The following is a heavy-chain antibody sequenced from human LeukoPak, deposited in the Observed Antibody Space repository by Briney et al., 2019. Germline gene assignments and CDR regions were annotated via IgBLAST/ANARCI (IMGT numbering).Heavy chain of an antibody. CDR2: INSDGSFT. CDR1: GFLLSSYW. D-gene: IGHD5-12*01. V-gene: IGHV3-74*01. J-gene: IGHJ4*02. Sequence: GGSLSLSCAASGFLLSSYWMHCVRHVPGKGLVWVSRINSDGSFTSYADSVKGRFIISRDNAKNTLYLQMSSLRAEDTAVYYCARVSSGRQWLPFDYWGQGSLVTVSS. CDR3: ARVSSGRQWLPFDY.